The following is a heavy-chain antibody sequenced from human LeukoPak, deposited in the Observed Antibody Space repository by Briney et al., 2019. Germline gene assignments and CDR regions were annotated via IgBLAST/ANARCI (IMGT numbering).Heavy chain of an antibody. Sequence: GGSLRLSCAASGFTFSSYSMNWVRQAPGKGLEWVSSITSSGRYIYYADSVKGRFTISRDNSKNSLYLQMNSLRAEDTAVYYCARGSLEQLSHAIDIWGQGTMVTVSS. CDR2: ITSSGRYI. V-gene: IGHV3-21*03. CDR3: ARGSLEQLSHAIDI. D-gene: IGHD6-13*01. J-gene: IGHJ3*02. CDR1: GFTFSSYS.